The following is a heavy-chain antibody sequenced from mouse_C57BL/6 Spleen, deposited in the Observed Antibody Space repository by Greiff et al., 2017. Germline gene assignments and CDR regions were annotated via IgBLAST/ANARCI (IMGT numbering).Heavy chain of an antibody. CDR2: IDPENGDT. CDR1: GFNIKDDY. J-gene: IGHJ2*01. D-gene: IGHD6-1*01. CDR3: TTRGRDPLCDY. V-gene: IGHV14-4*01. Sequence: VQLQQSGAELVRPGASVKLSCTASGFNIKDDYMHWVKQRPEQGLEWIGWIDPENGDTEYASKFQGKATITADTSSNTAYLQLSSLTSEDTAVYYCTTRGRDPLCDYWGQGTTLTVSS.